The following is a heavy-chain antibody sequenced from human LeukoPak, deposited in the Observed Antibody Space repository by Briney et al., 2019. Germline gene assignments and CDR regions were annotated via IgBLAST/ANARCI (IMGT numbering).Heavy chain of an antibody. CDR2: IIPIFGTA. CDR1: GGTFSSYA. J-gene: IGHJ4*02. V-gene: IGHV1-69*05. CDR3: ARSGYCSGGSCHRHYFDY. D-gene: IGHD2-15*01. Sequence: SVKVSCKASGGTFSSYAISWVRQAPGQGLEWMGRIIPIFGTANYAQKFQGRVTITTDESTSTAYMELSSLRSEDTAVYYCARSGYCSGGSCHRHYFDYWGQGTLVTVSS.